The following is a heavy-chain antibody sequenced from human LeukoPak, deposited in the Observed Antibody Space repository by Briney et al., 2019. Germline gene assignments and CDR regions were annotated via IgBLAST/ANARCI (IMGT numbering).Heavy chain of an antibody. J-gene: IGHJ4*02. D-gene: IGHD6-13*01. CDR2: VSGSGGRT. V-gene: IGHV3-23*01. CDR1: KFTFSIYT. CDR3: ARAAAGTGHFDY. Sequence: GGSLRLSCAASKFTFSIYTMSWVRQAPGKGLEWVSSVSGSGGRTDFADSVKGRFTISRDNSKNTLYLQMNSLRAEDTAVYYCARAAAGTGHFDYWGQGTLVTVSS.